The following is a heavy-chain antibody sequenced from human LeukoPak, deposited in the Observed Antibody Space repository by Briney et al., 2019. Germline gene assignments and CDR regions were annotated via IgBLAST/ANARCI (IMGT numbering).Heavy chain of an antibody. V-gene: IGHV3-23*01. Sequence: SGGSLRLSCAASGFTFSSYAMSWVRQAPGKGLDWVSAISGSGGSTYYADSVKGRFTISRDNSKNTLYLQMNSLRAEDTAVYYCAKGFVSSTSCYFDYWGQGTLVTVSS. CDR1: GFTFSSYA. CDR3: AKGFVSSTSCYFDY. J-gene: IGHJ4*02. D-gene: IGHD2-2*01. CDR2: ISGSGGST.